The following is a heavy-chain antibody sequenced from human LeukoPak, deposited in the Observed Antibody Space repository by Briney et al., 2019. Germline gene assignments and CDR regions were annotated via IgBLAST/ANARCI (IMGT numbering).Heavy chain of an antibody. D-gene: IGHD3-22*01. V-gene: IGHV4-39*07. Sequence: SETLSLTCTVSGASITSSSYCWGWIRQPPGKGLEWIGSICYSGSTYYNASLKSRVTISVDTSRTHFSLKLSSVTAADTAVYYCARVLGYYDSSGYYSYDAFDIWGQGTMVTVSS. J-gene: IGHJ3*02. CDR1: GASITSSSYC. CDR2: ICYSGST. CDR3: ARVLGYYDSSGYYSYDAFDI.